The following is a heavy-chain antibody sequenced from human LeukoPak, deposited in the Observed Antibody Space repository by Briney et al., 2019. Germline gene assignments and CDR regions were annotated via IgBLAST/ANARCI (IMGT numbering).Heavy chain of an antibody. CDR2: MNPDGSTK. CDR3: ARVDTVMAYYFDL. D-gene: IGHD5-18*01. CDR1: GFAFSSSW. J-gene: IGHJ4*02. V-gene: IGHV3-7*05. Sequence: GSLRLSCVASGFAFSSSWMAWVRQAPGKGLEWVANMNPDGSTKNYVDSVRGRFTISRDNAKNSLYLQMNSLRVDDTAVYYCARVDTVMAYYFDLWGQGTLVTVSS.